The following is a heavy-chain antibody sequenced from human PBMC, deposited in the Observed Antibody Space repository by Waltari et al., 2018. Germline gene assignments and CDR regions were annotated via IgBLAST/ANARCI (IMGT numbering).Heavy chain of an antibody. Sequence: EVILVESGGGLIQPGGSVTISCAVSGFPVSSNSMTWVRHAPEKGLQWVSVLHTGGQTLYGNSGKGRFTISRDTSKNTLNLHINNVGVDDTSTYFCARVLSSYFQHWGRGALVIVS. D-gene: IGHD3-10*01. CDR3: ARVLSSYFQH. V-gene: IGHV3-53*01. CDR2: LHTGGQT. CDR1: GFPVSSNS. J-gene: IGHJ1*01.